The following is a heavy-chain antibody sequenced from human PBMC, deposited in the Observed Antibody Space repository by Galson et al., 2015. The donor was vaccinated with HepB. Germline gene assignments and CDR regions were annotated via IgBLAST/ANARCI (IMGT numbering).Heavy chain of an antibody. V-gene: IGHV2-70*01. D-gene: IGHD6-13*01. Sequence: PALVKPTQTLTLTCTFSGFSLSTSGMCVSWIRQPPGKALEWLALIDWDDDKYYSTSLKTRLTISKDTSKNQVVLTMTNMDPVDTATYYCARMAVNHSSSWYLSWFDPWGQGTLVTVSS. J-gene: IGHJ5*02. CDR2: IDWDDDK. CDR3: ARMAVNHSSSWYLSWFDP. CDR1: GFSLSTSGMC.